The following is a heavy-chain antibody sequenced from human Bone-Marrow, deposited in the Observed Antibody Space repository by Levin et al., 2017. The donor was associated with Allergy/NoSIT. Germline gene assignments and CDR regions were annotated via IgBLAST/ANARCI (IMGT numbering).Heavy chain of an antibody. CDR3: TTVSGGSGGWTFSY. CDR2: SRTKAKKYTT. CDR1: GFSFSDYY. J-gene: IGHJ4*02. D-gene: IGHD3-10*01. V-gene: IGHV3-72*01. Sequence: PGGSLRLSCAASGFSFSDYYMDWVRQAPGKGLEWVGVSRTKAKKYTTEYAASVKGRFTISRDDSKNSLSLQMDSLKTEDTAVYYCTTVSGGSGGWTFSYWGQGILVTVSS.